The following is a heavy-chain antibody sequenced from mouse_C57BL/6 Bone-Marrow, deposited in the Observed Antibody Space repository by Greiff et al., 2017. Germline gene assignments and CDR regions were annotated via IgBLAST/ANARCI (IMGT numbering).Heavy chain of an antibody. Sequence: EVQRVESGGGLVQPKGSLKLSCAASGFSFNTYAMNWVRQAPGKGLEWVARIRSKSNNYATYYADSVKDRFTISSDDSESMLYLQMNNFKTEDTAMYYCVSLYDYDGTMDYWGQGTSVTVSS. J-gene: IGHJ4*01. V-gene: IGHV10-1*01. CDR1: GFSFNTYA. CDR2: IRSKSNNYAT. CDR3: VSLYDYDGTMDY. D-gene: IGHD2-4*01.